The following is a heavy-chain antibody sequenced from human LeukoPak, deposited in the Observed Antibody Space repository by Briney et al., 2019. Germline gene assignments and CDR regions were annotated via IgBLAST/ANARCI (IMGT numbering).Heavy chain of an antibody. CDR3: ARLRIYLTAVVTVLYFDL. CDR2: THYSGST. Sequence: PSETLSLTCTVSGGAMSSYYWSWIRQSPGKGLEWIGHTHYSGSTTYNSSLKSRLTISVDTSKNQFSLKLSSVTAADTAVYYCARLRIYLTAVVTVLYFDLWGRGTLVTVSS. CDR1: GGAMSSYY. D-gene: IGHD4-11*01. J-gene: IGHJ2*01. V-gene: IGHV4-59*01.